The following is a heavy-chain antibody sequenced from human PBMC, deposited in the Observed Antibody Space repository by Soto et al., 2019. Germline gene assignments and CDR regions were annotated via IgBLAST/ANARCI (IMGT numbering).Heavy chain of an antibody. CDR2: ISGAGVST. J-gene: IGHJ5*02. Sequence: EVQLLESGGDLIQPGGSVRLSCAASGFSLSSYPKSWVRQAPGKGLEWVAAISGAGVSTYYADSVRGRFTISRENSKNTLYLQMSSLRAEDTALYYCAKDHLTSGGTFWFDPWGQGTLVTVSS. V-gene: IGHV3-23*01. CDR1: GFSLSSYP. D-gene: IGHD6-13*01. CDR3: AKDHLTSGGTFWFDP.